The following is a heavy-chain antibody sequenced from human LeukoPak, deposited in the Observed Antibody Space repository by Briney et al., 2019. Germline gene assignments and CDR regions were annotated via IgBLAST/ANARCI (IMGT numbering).Heavy chain of an antibody. CDR3: AKAPVTTCSGAYCYPFDY. D-gene: IGHD2-21*01. J-gene: IGHJ4*02. V-gene: IGHV3-23*01. CDR1: RLTLSSFA. CDR2: ISVSGNT. Sequence: GGSLTLLCAASRLTLSSFAMIWLPHARGKALEWVSAISVSGNTYHADSVKGRFTIDRDRCKNTLYLQMDRLRAEDAAVYYCAKAPVTTCSGAYCYPFDYWGQGTLVTVSS.